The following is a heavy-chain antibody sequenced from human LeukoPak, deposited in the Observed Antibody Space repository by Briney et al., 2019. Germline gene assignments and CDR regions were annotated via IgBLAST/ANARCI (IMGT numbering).Heavy chain of an antibody. J-gene: IGHJ3*02. D-gene: IGHD2-2*01. Sequence: GRPLRLSCAASGFTFSSYGMHWVRQAPGKGLEWVAVIWYDGSNKYYADSVKGRFTISRDNSKNTLYLQMNSLRAEDTAVYYCARDLFDIVVVPAPSNAFDIWGQGTMVTVSS. CDR3: ARDLFDIVVVPAPSNAFDI. CDR1: GFTFSSYG. V-gene: IGHV3-33*01. CDR2: IWYDGSNK.